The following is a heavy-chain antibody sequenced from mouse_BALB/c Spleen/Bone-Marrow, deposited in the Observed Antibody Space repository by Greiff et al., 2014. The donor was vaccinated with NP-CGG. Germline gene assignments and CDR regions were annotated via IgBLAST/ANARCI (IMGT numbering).Heavy chain of an antibody. V-gene: IGHV1S34*01. CDR3: ARSCGAYGYDGGYCFDY. Sequence: LVKTGASVKISCKASGYSFTGYYMHWVKQSHGKSLEWIGYISCYNGATSYNQKFKGKATFTVDTSSGTAYMQFNSLTSEDSTVYYCARSCGAYGYDGGYCFDYWGQGTTLTVSS. D-gene: IGHD2-2*01. J-gene: IGHJ2*01. CDR2: ISCYNGAT. CDR1: GYSFTGYY.